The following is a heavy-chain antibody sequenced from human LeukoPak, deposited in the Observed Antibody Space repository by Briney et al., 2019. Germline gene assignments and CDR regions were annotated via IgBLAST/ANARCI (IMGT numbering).Heavy chain of an antibody. CDR3: ARASSPAYSSSWYDY. V-gene: IGHV4-59*01. CDR2: IYYSGNT. J-gene: IGHJ4*02. D-gene: IGHD6-13*01. CDR1: GGSISSYY. Sequence: SETLSLTCTVSGGSISSYYWSWIRQPPGKGLEWIGYIYYSGNTNYNPSLKSRVTISVDTSKTQFSLKLSSVSAADTAVYYCARASSPAYSSSWYDYWGQGTLVTVSS.